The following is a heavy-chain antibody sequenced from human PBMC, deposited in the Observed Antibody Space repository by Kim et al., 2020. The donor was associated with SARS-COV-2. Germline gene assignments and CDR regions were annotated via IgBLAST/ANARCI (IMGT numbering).Heavy chain of an antibody. CDR1: GFTFSPYW. V-gene: IGHV3-74*01. Sequence: GGSLRLSCAASGFTFSPYWMHWVRQAPGKGLVWVSRINGDGTTTSYADSVKGRFTISRDNAKNTLHLQMSSLRAEDTAVYYCARDLGSGSYSHDAFDIWGQGTMVSVSS. CDR2: INGDGTTT. CDR3: ARDLGSGSYSHDAFDI. D-gene: IGHD3-10*01. J-gene: IGHJ3*02.